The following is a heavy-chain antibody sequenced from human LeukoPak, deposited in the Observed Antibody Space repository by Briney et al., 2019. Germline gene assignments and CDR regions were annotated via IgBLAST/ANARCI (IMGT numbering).Heavy chain of an antibody. J-gene: IGHJ6*04. CDR2: IWYDGSNK. CDR3: AREYCSGGSCYPPRPYYYYGMDV. V-gene: IGHV3-33*01. CDR1: GFTFSSYG. D-gene: IGHD2-15*01. Sequence: GRSLRLSCAASGFTFSSYGMHWVRDAPGKGLEWGAVIWYDGSNKYYADSVKGRFTISRDNSKNTLYLQMNSLRAEDTAVYYCAREYCSGGSCYPPRPYYYYGMDVWGKGTTVTVSS.